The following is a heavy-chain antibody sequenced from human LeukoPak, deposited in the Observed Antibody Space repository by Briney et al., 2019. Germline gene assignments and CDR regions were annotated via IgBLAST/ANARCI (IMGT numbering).Heavy chain of an antibody. J-gene: IGHJ4*02. Sequence: GGSLRLSCAASGFTFSNSAMHWVRQAPGKGLEWVSDISGSGGSTYYADSVKGRFTISRDNSKNTLYLQMNSLRAEDTAVYYCAKRIQSAMATGYWGQGTLVTVSS. CDR3: AKRIQSAMATGY. V-gene: IGHV3-23*01. CDR1: GFTFSNSA. D-gene: IGHD5-18*01. CDR2: ISGSGGST.